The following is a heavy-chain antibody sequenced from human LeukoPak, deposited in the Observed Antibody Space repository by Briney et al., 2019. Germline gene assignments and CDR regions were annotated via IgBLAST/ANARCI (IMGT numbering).Heavy chain of an antibody. J-gene: IGHJ6*02. CDR3: ARSVPGREYYGMDV. CDR2: ISSSSSYI. V-gene: IGHV3-21*01. CDR1: GFTFSSYS. D-gene: IGHD2-2*01. Sequence: PGGSLRLSCAASGFTFSSYSMNWVRQAPGKGLEWVSSISSSSSYIYYADSVKGRFTISRDNAKNSLYQQMNSLRAEDTAVYYCARSVPGREYYGMDVWGQGTTVTVSS.